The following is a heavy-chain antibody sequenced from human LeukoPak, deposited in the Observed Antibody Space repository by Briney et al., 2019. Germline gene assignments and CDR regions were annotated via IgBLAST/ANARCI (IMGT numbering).Heavy chain of an antibody. J-gene: IGHJ3*02. V-gene: IGHV3-7*01. Sequence: GGSLRLSCAASEFTFFTYWMSWVRQTPGKGLEWVANINQDGGTKYYRDFAKGRFTISRDNAQNSLYLQINSLRVDDTAVYYCAREKGTLIRAMAFEMWGQGTMVTVSS. CDR2: INQDGGTK. CDR1: EFTFFTYW. CDR3: AREKGTLIRAMAFEM. D-gene: IGHD3-10*01.